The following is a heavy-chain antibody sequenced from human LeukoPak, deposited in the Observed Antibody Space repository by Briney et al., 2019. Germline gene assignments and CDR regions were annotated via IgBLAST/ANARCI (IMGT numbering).Heavy chain of an antibody. CDR3: ARGPVVVPAASLYYYYYGMDV. CDR1: GGSISSYY. CDR2: IYYSGST. Sequence: SETLSLTCTVSGGSISSYYWSWIRQPPRTGLEWIGYIYYSGSTNYNPSLKSRVTISVDTSKNQFSLKLSSVTAADTAVYYCARGPVVVPAASLYYYYYGMDVWGKGTTVTVSS. J-gene: IGHJ6*04. D-gene: IGHD2-2*01. V-gene: IGHV4-59*01.